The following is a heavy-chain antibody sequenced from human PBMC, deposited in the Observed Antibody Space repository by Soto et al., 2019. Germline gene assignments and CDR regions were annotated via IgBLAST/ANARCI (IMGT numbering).Heavy chain of an antibody. J-gene: IGHJ4*02. CDR3: ARNPPNSERPALYCDY. D-gene: IGHD1-1*01. CDR2: ISSSSSYI. V-gene: IGHV3-21*01. Sequence: GGSLSVLWVVSGFTFSSLVRNRVRQATGKGLEWVSSISSSSSYIYYADSVKGRFTISRDNAKNSLYLQMNSLTAEDTAVYYCARNPPNSERPALYCDYCGQGNLVTASS. CDR1: GFTFSSLV.